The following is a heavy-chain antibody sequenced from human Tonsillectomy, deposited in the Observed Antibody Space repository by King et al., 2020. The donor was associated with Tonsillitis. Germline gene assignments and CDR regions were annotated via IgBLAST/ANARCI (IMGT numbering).Heavy chain of an antibody. D-gene: IGHD4-11*01. J-gene: IGHJ5*02. CDR3: ARDQTVYTNWFDP. CDR2: IEPNGGDT. V-gene: IGHV1-2*02. Sequence: VQLVESGTEVKKPGASVKVSCKASGYTFTGYYIHWVRQAPGQGLEWMGWIEPNGGDTNYAQKFQGRVTMTRETSISTAYMELSRLRSDDTAVYYCARDQTVYTNWFDPWGQGTLVTVSS. CDR1: GYTFTGYY.